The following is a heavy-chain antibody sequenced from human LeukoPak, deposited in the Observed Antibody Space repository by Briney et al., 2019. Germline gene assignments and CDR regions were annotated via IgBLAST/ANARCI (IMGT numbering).Heavy chain of an antibody. V-gene: IGHV4-38-2*02. CDR3: ARREGGAFDI. J-gene: IGHJ3*02. CDR2: IYHSGST. CDR1: GYSISSGYY. D-gene: IGHD3-16*01. Sequence: SETLSLTCTVSGYSISSGYYWGWILQPPGKGLEWIGNIYHSGSTYYNPSLKSRVTISVDTSKNQFSLKLGSVTAADTAVYYCARREGGAFDIWGQGTMVTVSS.